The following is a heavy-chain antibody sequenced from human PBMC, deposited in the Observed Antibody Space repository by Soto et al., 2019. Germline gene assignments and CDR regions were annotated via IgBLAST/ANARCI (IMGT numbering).Heavy chain of an antibody. CDR1: GFTFSSYW. CDR3: ARDRGWSLFDY. CDR2: TNSDGSDT. V-gene: IGHV3-74*01. D-gene: IGHD6-19*01. Sequence: PGGSLRLSCAASGFTFSSYWMYWVRQAPGKGLVWVSRTNSDGSDTTYADSVKDRFTISRDNAKNTLYLQMNSLRAEDTAVYYCARDRGWSLFDYWGQGTLVTVSS. J-gene: IGHJ4*02.